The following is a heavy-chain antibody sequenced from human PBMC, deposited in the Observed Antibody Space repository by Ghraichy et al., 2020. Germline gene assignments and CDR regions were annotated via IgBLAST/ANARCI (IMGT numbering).Heavy chain of an antibody. D-gene: IGHD3-10*01. Sequence: GGSLRLSCAVSEFTFDGYPMTWVRPAPGKGLEWVSTLGADGRSTFYADSVKGRFTISRDKSKRTMYLQMNSLRADDTAVYYCAKEGGRLGEGAFDVWGQGTKVTVSS. CDR2: LGADGRST. CDR3: AKEGGRLGEGAFDV. CDR1: EFTFDGYP. J-gene: IGHJ3*01. V-gene: IGHV3-23*01.